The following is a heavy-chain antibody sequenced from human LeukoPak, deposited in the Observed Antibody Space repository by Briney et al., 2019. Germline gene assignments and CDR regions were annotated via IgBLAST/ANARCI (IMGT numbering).Heavy chain of an antibody. Sequence: ASVKVSCKTSGYSFTDYYMHWVRQAPGQGLEWMGWISAYNGNTNYAQKLQGRVTMTTDTSTSTAYMELRSLRSDDTAVYYCAREPPYYYDSSGYYADYYGMDVWGQGTTVTVSS. J-gene: IGHJ6*02. V-gene: IGHV1-18*01. D-gene: IGHD3-22*01. CDR3: AREPPYYYDSSGYYADYYGMDV. CDR2: ISAYNGNT. CDR1: GYSFTDYY.